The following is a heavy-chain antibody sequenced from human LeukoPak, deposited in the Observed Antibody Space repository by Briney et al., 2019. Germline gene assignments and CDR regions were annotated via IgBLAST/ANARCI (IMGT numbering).Heavy chain of an antibody. V-gene: IGHV1-69*04. CDR1: GGTFSSYA. D-gene: IGHD3-10*01. CDR3: ARAGSGSSILP. Sequence: GASVKVSCKASGGTFSSYAISRVRQAPGQGLEWMGRIIPILGIANYAQKFQGRVTITADKSTSTAYMELSSLRSEDTAVYYCARAGSGSSILPWGQGTLVTVSS. CDR2: IIPILGIA. J-gene: IGHJ5*02.